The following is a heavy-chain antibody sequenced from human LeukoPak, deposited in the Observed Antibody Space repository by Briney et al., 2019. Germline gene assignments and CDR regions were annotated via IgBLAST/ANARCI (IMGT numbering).Heavy chain of an antibody. CDR3: AKVDPPAVSGSYYNYDY. Sequence: GGSLRLSCAASGFTFNSHAINWVRQAPGKGLEWVSAISTSGRTYYADSVKGRFTISRDNSKNMVHLQMNSLRAEDTAVYYCAKVDPPAVSGSYYNYDYWGQGTLVTVSS. CDR2: ISTSGRT. CDR1: GFTFNSHA. V-gene: IGHV3-23*01. J-gene: IGHJ4*02. D-gene: IGHD3-10*01.